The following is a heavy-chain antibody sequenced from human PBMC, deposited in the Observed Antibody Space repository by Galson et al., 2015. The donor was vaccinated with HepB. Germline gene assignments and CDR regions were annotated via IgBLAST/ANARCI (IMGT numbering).Heavy chain of an antibody. CDR2: ISYDGSNK. D-gene: IGHD6-19*01. V-gene: IGHV3-30*04. CDR1: GFTFSSYA. Sequence: SLRLSCAASGFTFSSYAMHWVRQAPGKGLEWVAVISYDGSNKYYADSVKGRFTISRDNSKNTLYLQMNSLRAEDTAVYYCARSLTKQWLVETSAEYFQHWGQGTLVTVSS. CDR3: ARSLTKQWLVETSAEYFQH. J-gene: IGHJ1*01.